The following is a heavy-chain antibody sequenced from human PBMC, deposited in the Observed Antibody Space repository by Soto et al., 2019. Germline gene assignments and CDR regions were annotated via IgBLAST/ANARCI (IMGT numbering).Heavy chain of an antibody. CDR3: ASSLRGYYYYYMDF. CDR2: ISAYNGNT. Sequence: QVPLVQSGAEVKKPGASVKVSCKASGYTFTSYGISWVRQAPGQGHEWMGWISAYNGNTNYAQKLQGRVTITTDTSTRAAYMELGSLRSDDTAVYYCASSLRGYYYYYMDFWGKGTTVAVSS. V-gene: IGHV1-18*01. CDR1: GYTFTSYG. D-gene: IGHD3-10*01. J-gene: IGHJ6*03.